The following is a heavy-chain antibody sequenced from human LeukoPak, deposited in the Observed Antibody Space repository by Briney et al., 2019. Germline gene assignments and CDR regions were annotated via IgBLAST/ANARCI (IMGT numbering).Heavy chain of an antibody. CDR3: ARVESGWYGDAFDI. D-gene: IGHD6-19*01. CDR1: GGSISSYY. J-gene: IGHJ3*02. Sequence: SETLSLTCPVSGGSISSYYRSWIRQPPGKGLEWIGYIYYSGSTNYNPCLKSRVTISVDTSKNQFSLKLSSVTAADTAVYYCARVESGWYGDAFDIWGQGTMVTVSS. CDR2: IYYSGST. V-gene: IGHV4-59*01.